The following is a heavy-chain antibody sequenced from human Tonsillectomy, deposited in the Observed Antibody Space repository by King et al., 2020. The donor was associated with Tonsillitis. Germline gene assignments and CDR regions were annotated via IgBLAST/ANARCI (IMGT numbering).Heavy chain of an antibody. CDR1: GGSISSNY. CDR2: IYYNGNT. D-gene: IGHD3-22*01. Sequence: QLQESGPGLVKPSETLSLICTVSGGSISSNYWTWIRQPPGKGLEWIGYIYYNGNTYYNPSLNSRVTISVDTSKNQFSLKLSSVTAADTAVYFCARHELHYFSCSYYPAQYFQHWGRGSLVTVSS. CDR3: ARHELHYFSCSYYPAQYFQH. J-gene: IGHJ1*01. V-gene: IGHV4-59*08.